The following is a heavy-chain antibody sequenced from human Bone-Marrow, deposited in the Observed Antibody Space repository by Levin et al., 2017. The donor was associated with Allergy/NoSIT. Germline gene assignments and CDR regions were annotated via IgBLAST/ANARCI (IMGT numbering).Heavy chain of an antibody. CDR3: TTDPSIEVVF. CDR2: IKSKTDGGTT. Sequence: PGGSLRLSCAASGFTFSDAWMNWVRQSPGKGLEWVGRIKSKTDGGTTDYAAPVKGRFTISRDDSKNTVYLQMNSLKNEDTAMYYCTTDPSIEVVFWGQGTLVTVSS. V-gene: IGHV3-15*07. CDR1: GFTFSDAW. D-gene: IGHD3-22*01. J-gene: IGHJ4*02.